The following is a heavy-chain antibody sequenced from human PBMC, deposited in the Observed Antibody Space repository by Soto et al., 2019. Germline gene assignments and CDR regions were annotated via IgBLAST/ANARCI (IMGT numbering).Heavy chain of an antibody. V-gene: IGHV4-59*08. Sequence: VQLRESGPGLVRPSETLSLTCTVSGGSITGYYWSWIRQPPGKGLEWVGYIYDSGTTTYNAALKSRVTSSPDTSKNQFARNLRSVTAADTAVYYCARRNYGEEGYFFDFWGQGLRVTVSS. CDR3: ARRNYGEEGYFFDF. D-gene: IGHD4-17*01. CDR2: IYDSGTT. CDR1: GGSITGYY. J-gene: IGHJ4*02.